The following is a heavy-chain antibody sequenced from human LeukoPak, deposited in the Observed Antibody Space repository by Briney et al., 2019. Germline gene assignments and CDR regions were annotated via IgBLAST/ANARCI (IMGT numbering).Heavy chain of an antibody. CDR2: RNPTEGST. CDR3: PRENYYDSSGYYNDAFDI. CDR1: GYTFTSYY. J-gene: IGHJ3*02. D-gene: IGHD3-22*01. V-gene: IGHV1-46*01. Sequence: APVRVSCKASGYTFTSYYMHWVRQAPGQGLEWMGIRNPTEGSTSYPQKFQDRVTMNRNKSTNTVHMELTRLRCRGTAVYFCPRENYYDSSGYYNDAFDIWGQGTMVTVSS.